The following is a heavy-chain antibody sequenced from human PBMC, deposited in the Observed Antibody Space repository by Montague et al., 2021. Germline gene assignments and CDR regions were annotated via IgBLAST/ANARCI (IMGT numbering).Heavy chain of an antibody. CDR2: IYWNDGK. CDR3: ARQNSGWYSDFDS. J-gene: IGHJ4*02. Sequence: PALVKPTQTLTLTCNFSGFSLNTRAVGVGWIRQPPGKALEWLALIYWNDGKRYSPSLKSRLTITKDTSKNQVVLTMTNADPVDTATYYCARQNSGWYSDFDSWSQGTLVTVSS. V-gene: IGHV2-5*01. D-gene: IGHD6-19*01. CDR1: GFSLNTRAVG.